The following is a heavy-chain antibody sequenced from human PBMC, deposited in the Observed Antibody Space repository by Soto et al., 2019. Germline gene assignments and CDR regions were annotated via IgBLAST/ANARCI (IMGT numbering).Heavy chain of an antibody. D-gene: IGHD3-10*01. CDR2: IHSDGVNT. J-gene: IGHJ4*02. Sequence: EVQLVESGGGLVQPGGSLRLSCGASGFTFSSYWMHWVRQAPGKGLVWVSRIHSDGVNTNYADSVKGRFTISRDNAKNTVYLQMNSLRAEDTAVYCCARGLYRDYGHDCWGQGTLVTVSS. CDR1: GFTFSSYW. V-gene: IGHV3-74*01. CDR3: ARGLYRDYGHDC.